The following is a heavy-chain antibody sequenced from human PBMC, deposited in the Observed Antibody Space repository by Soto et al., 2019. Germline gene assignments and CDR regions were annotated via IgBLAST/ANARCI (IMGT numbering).Heavy chain of an antibody. D-gene: IGHD6-13*01. CDR1: GGSISSDGFY. CDR3: ARSWTAGAGWANWFDP. V-gene: IGHV4-31*03. Sequence: QVQLQESGPGLVKPSQTLSLTCSVSGGSISSDGFYWSWIRQHPGKGLEWIGYIYYTGSTYYNPSLMSRMTISVXTXQXXVSLELNSVTDADTAVYYCARSWTAGAGWANWFDPWGQGTLVIVSS. CDR2: IYYTGST. J-gene: IGHJ5*02.